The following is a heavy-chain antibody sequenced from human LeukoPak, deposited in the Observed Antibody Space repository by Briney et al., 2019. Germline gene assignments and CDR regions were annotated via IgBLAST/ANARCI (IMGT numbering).Heavy chain of an antibody. CDR3: ASPLLWFGIRT. J-gene: IGHJ5*02. CDR2: ISSSGSTI. Sequence: TGGSLRLSCAASGFTFSDYYMSWIRQAPGKGLEGVSYISSSGSTIYYADSVKGRFTISRDNAKNSLYLQVNSLRAEDTAVYYCASPLLWFGIRTWGQGALVTVSS. CDR1: GFTFSDYY. D-gene: IGHD3-10*01. V-gene: IGHV3-11*04.